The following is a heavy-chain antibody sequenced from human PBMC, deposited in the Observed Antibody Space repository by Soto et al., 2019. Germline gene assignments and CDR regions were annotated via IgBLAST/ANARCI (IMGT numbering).Heavy chain of an antibody. V-gene: IGHV4-39*01. CDR1: GGSISSSSYY. CDR3: AGRGGIAARRLFDP. Sequence: ETLSLTCTVSGGSISSSSYYWGWIRRPPGKGLEWIGSIYYSGSTYYNPSLKSRVTISVDTSKNQFSLKLSSVTAADTAVYYCAGRGGIAARRLFDPWGQGTLVTVSS. D-gene: IGHD6-6*01. CDR2: IYYSGST. J-gene: IGHJ5*02.